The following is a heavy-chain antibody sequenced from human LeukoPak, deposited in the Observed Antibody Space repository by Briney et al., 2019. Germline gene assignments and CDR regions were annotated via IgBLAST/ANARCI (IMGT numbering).Heavy chain of an antibody. CDR3: ARPETVGDEPDAFDI. CDR1: GGSISSYY. V-gene: IGHV4-59*08. CDR2: IYYSGST. D-gene: IGHD3-16*01. J-gene: IGHJ3*02. Sequence: PSETLSLTCTVSGGSISSYYWSWIRQPPGKGLEWIGYIYYSGSTNYNPSLKSRVTISVDTSKNQFSLKLSSETAADTAVYYCARPETVGDEPDAFDIWGQGTMVTVSS.